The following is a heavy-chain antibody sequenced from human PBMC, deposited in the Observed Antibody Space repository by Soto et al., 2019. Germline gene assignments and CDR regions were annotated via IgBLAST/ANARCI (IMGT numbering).Heavy chain of an antibody. CDR3: ARVGPFDFWSGYYPNWFDP. CDR1: GGSIDSGDYY. J-gene: IGHJ5*02. V-gene: IGHV4-30-4*01. Sequence: SETLSLTCTVSGGSIDSGDYYWSWIRQPPGKGLEWIGYIYYSGSTYYNPSLKSRVTISVDTSKNQFSLKLSSVTAADTAVYYCARVGPFDFWSGYYPNWFDPWGQGTLVTVSS. CDR2: IYYSGST. D-gene: IGHD3-3*01.